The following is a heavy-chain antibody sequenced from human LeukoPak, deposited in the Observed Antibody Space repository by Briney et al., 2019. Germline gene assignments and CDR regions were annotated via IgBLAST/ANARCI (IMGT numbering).Heavy chain of an antibody. CDR3: ARDPGNCSSTSCYSYYYYMDV. CDR1: GGSISSGSYY. Sequence: SETLSLTCTVSGGSISSGSYYWSWIRQPAGKGLEWIGRIYTSGSTNYNPSLKSRVTISVDTSKNQFSLKLSSVTAADTAVYYCARDPGNCSSTSCYSYYYYMDVWGKGTTVTISS. V-gene: IGHV4-61*02. D-gene: IGHD2-2*01. CDR2: IYTSGST. J-gene: IGHJ6*03.